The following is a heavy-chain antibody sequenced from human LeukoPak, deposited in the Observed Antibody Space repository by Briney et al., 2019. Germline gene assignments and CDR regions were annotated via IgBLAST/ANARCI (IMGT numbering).Heavy chain of an antibody. D-gene: IGHD1/OR15-1a*01. CDR3: ARDRGNNFDF. J-gene: IGHJ4*02. CDR1: GGSISSGGYY. CDR2: IYYSGDT. Sequence: TLSLTCTVSGGSISSGGYYWSWIRQHPGKGLEWIDYIYYSGDTYYNPSLKSRVTISVVTSKNQFSLQLSSVTAADTAVYYCARDRGNNFDFWGQGTLVTVS. V-gene: IGHV4-31*03.